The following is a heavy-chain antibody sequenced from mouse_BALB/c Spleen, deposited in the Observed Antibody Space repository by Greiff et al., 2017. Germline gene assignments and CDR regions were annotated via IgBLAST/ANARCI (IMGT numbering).Heavy chain of an antibody. J-gene: IGHJ2*01. D-gene: IGHD2-4*01. CDR2: INPSTGYT. CDR3: ARRGIYYDYDDNYFDY. V-gene: IGHV1-7*01. CDR1: GYTFTSYW. Sequence: QVQLQQSGAELAKPGASVKMSCKASGYTFTSYWMHWVKQRPGQGLEWIGYINPSTGYTEYNQKFKDKATLTADKSSSTAYMQLSSLTSEDSAVYYCARRGIYYDYDDNYFDYWGQGTTLTVSS.